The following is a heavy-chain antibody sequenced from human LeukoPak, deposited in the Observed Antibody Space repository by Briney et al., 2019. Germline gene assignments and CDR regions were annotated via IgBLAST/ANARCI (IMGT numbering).Heavy chain of an antibody. D-gene: IGHD3-9*01. CDR2: ISAYNGNT. Sequence: ASVKVSCKASGYTFTNYAMNWVRQAPGQGLEWMGWISAYNGNTNYAQKLQGRVTMTTDTSTSTAYMELRSLRSDDTAVYYCARALPNYDILTPFDYWGQGTLVTVSS. CDR3: ARALPNYDILTPFDY. CDR1: GYTFTNYA. J-gene: IGHJ4*02. V-gene: IGHV1-18*01.